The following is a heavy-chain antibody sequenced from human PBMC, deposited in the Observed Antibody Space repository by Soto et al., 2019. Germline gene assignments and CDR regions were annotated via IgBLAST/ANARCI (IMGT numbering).Heavy chain of an antibody. J-gene: IGHJ6*03. V-gene: IGHV1-8*01. CDR1: GYTFSNYN. CDR3: AREAASDPSFYYHYMDV. D-gene: IGHD6-25*01. CDR2: MNPDSGNT. Sequence: QAPLVQSGAEVKNPGAPVKVSCKASGYTFSNYNINWVRQASGQGLEWMGWMNPDSGNTGYAEKFQGRDTMTRNRSISTAYMELSGLRSEDTAVYYCAREAASDPSFYYHYMDVWGKGTTVTVSS.